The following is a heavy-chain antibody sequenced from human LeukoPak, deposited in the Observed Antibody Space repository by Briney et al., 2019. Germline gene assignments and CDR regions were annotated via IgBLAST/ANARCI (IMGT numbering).Heavy chain of an antibody. V-gene: IGHV3-7*01. CDR1: GFSVSAYS. CDR2: IKKDGSEK. CDR3: ARGFQSGDSPV. Sequence: PGGSLRLSCVPSGFSVSAYSLSWVRQAPGKGLEWVAKIKKDGSEKDYVDSVKGRFTISRDDAKGSLYLQLNSLRVEDTAVYYCARGFQSGDSPVRGQGTLVTVSS. D-gene: IGHD2-21*02. J-gene: IGHJ4*02.